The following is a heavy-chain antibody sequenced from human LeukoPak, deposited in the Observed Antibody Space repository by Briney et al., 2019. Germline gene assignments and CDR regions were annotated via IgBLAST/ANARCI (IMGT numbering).Heavy chain of an antibody. D-gene: IGHD1-14*01. CDR2: ISGGGDVI. CDR1: GFTFSSYA. V-gene: IGHV3-48*04. J-gene: IGHJ4*02. Sequence: PGGSLRLSCAASGFTFSSYAMSWVRQAPGKGPECISYISGGGDVISYADSVKGRFTISRDNAESTLSLQMNSLTAEDTAVYYCARDPNRIDYWGQGTLVTVSS. CDR3: ARDPNRIDY.